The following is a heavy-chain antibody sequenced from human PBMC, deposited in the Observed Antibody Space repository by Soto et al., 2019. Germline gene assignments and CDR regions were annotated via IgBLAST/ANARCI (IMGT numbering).Heavy chain of an antibody. CDR2: ISGYNGQT. CDR3: ARDGRKELWVEGRNAMDA. Sequence: QVQLVQSGPEVKKPGASVKVSCKASGYTFTTYGISWVRQAPGQGLDWMGWISGYNGQTNYAQKFRGRVTITTDTSTSTAYMELRGLRSDDTAMYYCARDGRKELWVEGRNAMDAWGQGTTVTVSS. CDR1: GYTFTTYG. D-gene: IGHD5-18*01. J-gene: IGHJ6*02. V-gene: IGHV1-18*01.